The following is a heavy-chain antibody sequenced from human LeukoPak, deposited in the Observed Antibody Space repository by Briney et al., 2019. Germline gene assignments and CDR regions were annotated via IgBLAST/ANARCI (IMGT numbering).Heavy chain of an antibody. CDR3: ARVDSSGYYYVDY. V-gene: IGHV3-53*01. CDR2: IYSGGST. CDR1: GFTVSSTY. J-gene: IGHJ4*02. D-gene: IGHD3-22*01. Sequence: GGSLRLSCVVSGFTVSSTYMSWVRQAPGKGLEWVSVIYSGGSTYYADSAKGRFTISRDNSKNTLYLQMNSLRAEDTAFYYCARVDSSGYYYVDYWGQGTLVTVSS.